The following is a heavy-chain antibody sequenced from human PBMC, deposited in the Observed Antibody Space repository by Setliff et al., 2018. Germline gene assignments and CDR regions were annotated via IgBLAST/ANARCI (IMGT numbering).Heavy chain of an antibody. D-gene: IGHD1-1*01. CDR2: IYYSGST. Sequence: SETLFLTCTVPGASISSRSFYWAWIRQPPGKGLEWIGSIYYSGSTYYNPSLTSRVTISRDSSTNTVYLQMNSLRGDDTAVYYCARNNGNYILDSWGQGTLVTVSS. CDR3: ARNNGNYILDS. V-gene: IGHV4-39*01. J-gene: IGHJ4*02. CDR1: GASISSRSFY.